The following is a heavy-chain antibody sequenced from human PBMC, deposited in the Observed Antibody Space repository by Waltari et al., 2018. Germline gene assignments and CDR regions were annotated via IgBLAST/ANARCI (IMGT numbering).Heavy chain of an antibody. Sequence: VQQVRSGAEVKKPGSSVEISCRAAGGTFSSFAVRWVRQAPGQGLEWMGRIIPIRGIANYAQKFQGRVTITADKSTSTAYMELSSLRSEDTAVYYCASHQRGDYWGQGTLVTVSS. CDR1: GGTFSSFA. V-gene: IGHV1-69*04. CDR2: IIPIRGIA. CDR3: ASHQRGDY. J-gene: IGHJ4*02. D-gene: IGHD1-26*01.